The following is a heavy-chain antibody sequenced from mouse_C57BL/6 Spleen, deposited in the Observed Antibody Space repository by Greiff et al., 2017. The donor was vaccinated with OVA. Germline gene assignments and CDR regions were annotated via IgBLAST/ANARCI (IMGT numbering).Heavy chain of an antibody. CDR3: ARGVGNYGYAMDY. D-gene: IGHD2-1*01. V-gene: IGHV1-69*01. J-gene: IGHJ4*01. CDR2: IDPSDSYT. Sequence: VQLQQPGAELVMPGASVKLSCKASGYTFTSYWMHWVKQRPGQGLEWIGEIDPSDSYTNYNQKFKGKSTLTVDKSSSTAYMQLSSLTSEDSAVYYCARGVGNYGYAMDYWGQGTSVTVSS. CDR1: GYTFTSYW.